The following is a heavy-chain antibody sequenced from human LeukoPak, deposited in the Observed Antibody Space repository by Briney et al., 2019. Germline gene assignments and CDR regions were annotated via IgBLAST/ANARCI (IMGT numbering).Heavy chain of an antibody. CDR1: GGSISSYY. CDR3: AKGTTGTTSAFDI. J-gene: IGHJ3*02. CDR2: IYYSGST. D-gene: IGHD1-1*01. Sequence: SETLSLTCTVSGGSISSYYWSWISQPPGKGLEWIGYIYYSGSTKYNPSLKSRVTISVDTSKNQFSLKLSSVTAADTALYYCAKGTTGTTSAFDIWGQGTMVTVSS. V-gene: IGHV4-59*01.